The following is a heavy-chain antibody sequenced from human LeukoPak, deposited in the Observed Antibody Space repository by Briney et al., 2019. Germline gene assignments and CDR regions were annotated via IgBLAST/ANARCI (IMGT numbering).Heavy chain of an antibody. CDR2: INHSGST. J-gene: IGHJ5*02. V-gene: IGHV4-34*01. Sequence: SETLSLTCAVYGGSFSGYYWSWIRQPPGKGLEWIGEINHSGSTNYNPSLKSRVTISVDTSKNQFSLKLSPVTAADTAVYYCARHPPDGSVAAGTDWFDPWGQGTLVTVSS. D-gene: IGHD6-13*01. CDR1: GGSFSGYY. CDR3: ARHPPDGSVAAGTDWFDP.